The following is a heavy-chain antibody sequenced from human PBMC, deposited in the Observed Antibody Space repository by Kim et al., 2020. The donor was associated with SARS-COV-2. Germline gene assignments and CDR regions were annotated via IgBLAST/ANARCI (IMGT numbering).Heavy chain of an antibody. J-gene: IGHJ3*02. CDR3: AREGVNDAFDI. Sequence: YADSVKGRFTISRDRAKNTLYLQMNSLRADDTAMYYCAREGVNDAFDIWGQGTMVTVSS. V-gene: IGHV3-74*01. D-gene: IGHD3-10*01.